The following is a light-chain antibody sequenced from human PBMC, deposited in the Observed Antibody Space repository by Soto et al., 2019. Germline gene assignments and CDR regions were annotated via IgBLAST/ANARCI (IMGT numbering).Light chain of an antibody. Sequence: DIQMTQSPSSLSASVGDRVTITCRASQTISGYLNWYQQKPGKAPELLIYAASYLGNGVPSRFSGSGSGTYFTLTISSLQPEDLATYYCQQLLSTSSYTFGQGTKVDIK. J-gene: IGKJ2*01. CDR1: QTISGY. V-gene: IGKV1-39*01. CDR2: AAS. CDR3: QQLLSTSSYT.